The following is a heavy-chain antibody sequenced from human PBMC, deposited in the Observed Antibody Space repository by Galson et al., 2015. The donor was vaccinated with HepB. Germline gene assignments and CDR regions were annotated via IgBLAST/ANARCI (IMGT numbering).Heavy chain of an antibody. CDR1: DSTFSSYT. Sequence: SLRLSCAASDSTFSSYTMNWVRQTPGKGLQWISYISTNGATIHYADSVKGRFTIARDNAKNTMWLQMNSLRAEDTAVYYCATTKFGSGAYWTFDIWGQGRLVTVS. V-gene: IGHV3-48*04. CDR2: ISTNGATI. D-gene: IGHD4/OR15-4a*01. CDR3: ATTKFGSGAYWTFDI. J-gene: IGHJ3*02.